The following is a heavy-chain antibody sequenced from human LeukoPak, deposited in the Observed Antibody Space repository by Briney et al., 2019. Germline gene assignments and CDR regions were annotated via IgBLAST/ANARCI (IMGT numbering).Heavy chain of an antibody. CDR2: ISGSGGST. Sequence: PGGSLRLSCAASGLTFSTYAMSWVRQAPGKGLEWVSAISGSGGSTYYADSVKGRFTISRDNSKNTLYLQMNSLRAEDTAVYYCAKECSGGSCYSAGQYYYYGMDAWGQGTTVTVSS. D-gene: IGHD2-15*01. J-gene: IGHJ6*02. V-gene: IGHV3-23*01. CDR1: GLTFSTYA. CDR3: AKECSGGSCYSAGQYYYYGMDA.